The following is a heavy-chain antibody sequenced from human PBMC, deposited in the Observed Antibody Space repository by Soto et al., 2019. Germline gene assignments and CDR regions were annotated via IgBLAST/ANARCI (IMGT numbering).Heavy chain of an antibody. D-gene: IGHD4-17*01. Sequence: GGSLRLSCAASGFTFSDYYMSWIRQAPGKGLEWVSYISSSGSTIYYADSVKGRFTISRDNAKNSLYLQMNSLRAEDTAVYYCARDIRNDYPDAFDIWGQGTMVTVSS. CDR3: ARDIRNDYPDAFDI. V-gene: IGHV3-11*01. CDR2: ISSSGSTI. CDR1: GFTFSDYY. J-gene: IGHJ3*02.